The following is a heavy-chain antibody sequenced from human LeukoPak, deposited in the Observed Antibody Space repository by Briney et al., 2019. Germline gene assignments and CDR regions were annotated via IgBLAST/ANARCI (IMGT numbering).Heavy chain of an antibody. CDR1: GFTFSNDW. CDR2: INQDESKK. V-gene: IGHV3-7*01. J-gene: IGHJ4*02. CDR3: ARDHAYRTDY. Sequence: GGSLRLSCAASGFTFSNDWMCWVRQAPGKGLEWVANINQDESKKYYADSVKGRFTISRDNAKNSLYLQMSSLTAEDTAIYYCARDHAYRTDYWGQGTLVTVSS. D-gene: IGHD2-2*01.